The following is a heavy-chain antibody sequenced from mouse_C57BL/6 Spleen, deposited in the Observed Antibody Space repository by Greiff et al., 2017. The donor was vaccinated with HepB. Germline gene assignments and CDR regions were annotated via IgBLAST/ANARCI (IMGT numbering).Heavy chain of an antibody. CDR2: IYPGDGDT. Sequence: VQLQQSGAELVKPGASVKISCKASGYAFSSYWMNWVKQRPGKGLEWIGQIYPGDGDTNYNGKFKGKATLTADKSSSTAYMQLSSLTSEDSAVYFCARGTTVVAQTGTTVDYWGQGTTLTVSS. CDR1: GYAFSSYW. V-gene: IGHV1-80*01. CDR3: ARGTTVVAQTGTTVDY. J-gene: IGHJ2*01. D-gene: IGHD1-1*01.